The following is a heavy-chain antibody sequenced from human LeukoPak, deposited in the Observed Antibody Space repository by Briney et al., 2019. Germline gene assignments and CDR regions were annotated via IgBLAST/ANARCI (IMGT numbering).Heavy chain of an antibody. J-gene: IGHJ4*02. CDR2: INPSGGST. D-gene: IGHD1-26*01. CDR1: GYTFTNYD. Sequence: ASVKVSCKASGYTFTNYDINWVRQAPGQGLEWMGIINPSGGSTSYAQKFQGRVTMTRDTSTSTVYMGLSSLRSEDTAVYYCARWVGARSCIDYWGQGTLVTVSS. V-gene: IGHV1-46*03. CDR3: ARWVGARSCIDY.